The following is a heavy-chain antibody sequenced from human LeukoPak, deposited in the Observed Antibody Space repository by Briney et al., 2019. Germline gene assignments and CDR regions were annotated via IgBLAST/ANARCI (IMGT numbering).Heavy chain of an antibody. V-gene: IGHV1-2*02. Sequence: ASVKVSCKASGYTFTGYYMHWVRQAPGQGLEWMGWINPNSGGTNYAQKFQGRVTMTRDTSISTAYMELSRLRSDDTAVYYCARDGEYCSGGSCYSVVYYYYMDVWGKGTTVTVSS. D-gene: IGHD2-15*01. J-gene: IGHJ6*03. CDR1: GYTFTGYY. CDR2: INPNSGGT. CDR3: ARDGEYCSGGSCYSVVYYYYMDV.